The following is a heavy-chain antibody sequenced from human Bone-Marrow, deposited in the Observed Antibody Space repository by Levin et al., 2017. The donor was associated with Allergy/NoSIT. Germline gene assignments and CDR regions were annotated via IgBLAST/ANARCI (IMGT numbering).Heavy chain of an antibody. CDR2: IYPGDSDT. D-gene: IGHD3-9*01. J-gene: IGHJ5*02. Sequence: GESLKISCKASGYKFTTHWIGWVRQMPGKGLEWIGIIYPGDSDTKYSPSFQGRVTISADKSITTAYLQWSSLKASDTALYYCARQLDDWSSVARFDPWGQGTLVTVSS. V-gene: IGHV5-51*01. CDR1: GYKFTTHW. CDR3: ARQLDDWSSVARFDP.